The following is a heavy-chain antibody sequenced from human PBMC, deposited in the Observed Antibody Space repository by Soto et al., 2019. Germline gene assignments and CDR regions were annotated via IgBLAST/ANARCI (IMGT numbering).Heavy chain of an antibody. CDR2: IIPIFGTA. Sequence: QVQLVQSGAEVKKPGSSVKVSCKASGGTFSSYAISWVRQAPGQGLEWMGGIIPIFGTANYAQKFQGRVTITADESTSTAYMELSSLRSEDTAVYYCAREGGIMITFGGVIVIRAFDIWGQGTMVTVSS. CDR3: AREGGIMITFGGVIVIRAFDI. CDR1: GGTFSSYA. J-gene: IGHJ3*02. D-gene: IGHD3-16*02. V-gene: IGHV1-69*12.